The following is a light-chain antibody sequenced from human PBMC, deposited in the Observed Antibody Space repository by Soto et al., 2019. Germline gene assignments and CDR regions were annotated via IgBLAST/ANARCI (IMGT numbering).Light chain of an antibody. CDR2: GNT. CDR3: SSYVGTNSDVA. CDR1: SSNIGAGFD. J-gene: IGLJ2*01. V-gene: IGLV1-40*01. Sequence: QLVLTQPPSVSGAPGQRVTISCTGSSSNIGAGFDVHWYQQLPGTAPKLLIYGNTNRPSGVPDRFSGSKSDTSASLAITGLQAEDEADYHCSSYVGTNSDVAFGGGTKLTVL.